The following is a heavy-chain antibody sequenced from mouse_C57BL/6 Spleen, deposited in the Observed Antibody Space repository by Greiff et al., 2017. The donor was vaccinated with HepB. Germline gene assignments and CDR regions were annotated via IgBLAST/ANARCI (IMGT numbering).Heavy chain of an antibody. Sequence: VQLQQPGAELVMPGASVKLSCKASGYTFTSYWMHWVKQRPGQGLEWIGEIAPSDSYTNYNQKFQGKYTLTVDKSSSTNYMQLSSLTAADSAVYYCAIHYYSSSYDYFDYWGQGTTLTVSS. CDR3: AIHYYSSSYDYFDY. CDR2: IAPSDSYT. V-gene: IGHV1-69*01. J-gene: IGHJ2*01. D-gene: IGHD1-1*01. CDR1: GYTFTSYW.